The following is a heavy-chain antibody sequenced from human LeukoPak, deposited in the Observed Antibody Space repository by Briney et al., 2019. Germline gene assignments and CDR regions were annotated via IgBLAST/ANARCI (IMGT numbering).Heavy chain of an antibody. V-gene: IGHV4-39*07. J-gene: IGHJ5*02. CDR2: IFYSGGT. D-gene: IGHD3-10*01. Sequence: SETLSLTCTVSGGSISTSNYYWGWIRPPPGQGLEWIGNIFYSGGTYYSPSLRSRVTISLDTSRNQFSLKLSSVTAADTAVYYCARASGWFGNSPHNWFDPWGQGTLVTVSS. CDR1: GGSISTSNYY. CDR3: ARASGWFGNSPHNWFDP.